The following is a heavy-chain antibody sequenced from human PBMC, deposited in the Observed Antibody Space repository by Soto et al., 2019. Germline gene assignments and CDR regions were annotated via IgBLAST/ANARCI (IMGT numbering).Heavy chain of an antibody. CDR3: TRDVGTMVRGLQELSYYFDY. CDR2: IRSKAYGGTT. Sequence: GGSLRLSCTASGFTFGDYAMSWFRQAPGKGLEWVGFIRSKAYGGTTEYAASVKGRFTISRDDSKSIAYLQMNSLKTEDTAVYYCTRDVGTMVRGLQELSYYFDYWGQGTLVTVSS. J-gene: IGHJ4*02. CDR1: GFTFGDYA. V-gene: IGHV3-49*03. D-gene: IGHD3-10*01.